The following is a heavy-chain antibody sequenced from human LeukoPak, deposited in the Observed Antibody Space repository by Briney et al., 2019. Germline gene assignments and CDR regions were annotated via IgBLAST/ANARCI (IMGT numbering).Heavy chain of an antibody. CDR3: ARERIAAAGIPNWFDP. Sequence: GASVKVSCKASGGTFSSYAIGWVRQAPGQGLEWMGGIIPIYGTANYAQKFQGRVTITADDSTSTAYMELSSLRSDDTAVYYCARERIAAAGIPNWFDPWGQGTLVTVSS. CDR2: IIPIYGTA. D-gene: IGHD6-13*01. J-gene: IGHJ5*02. CDR1: GGTFSSYA. V-gene: IGHV1-69*13.